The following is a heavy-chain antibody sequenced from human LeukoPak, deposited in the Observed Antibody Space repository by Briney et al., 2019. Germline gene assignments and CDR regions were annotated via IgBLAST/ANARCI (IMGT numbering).Heavy chain of an antibody. CDR3: AKVRDLDTVLGRFDN. CDR1: GFTFSSYA. V-gene: IGHV3-23*01. J-gene: IGHJ5*02. D-gene: IGHD5-18*01. CDR2: ISGNGGRT. Sequence: TGGSLRLSCAASGFTFSSYAMSWVRQAPGKGLEWVSVISGNGGRTYYADSVKGRFTISRDNSENTLYLQMNSLRAEDTAVYYCAKVRDLDTVLGRFDNWGQGTLVTVSS.